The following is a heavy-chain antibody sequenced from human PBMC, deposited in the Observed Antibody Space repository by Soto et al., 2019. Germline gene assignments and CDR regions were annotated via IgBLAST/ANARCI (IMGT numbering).Heavy chain of an antibody. V-gene: IGHV6-1*01. J-gene: IGHJ6*02. Sequence: PSQTLSLTCAISGDSVSSNSAAWNWIRQSPSRGLEWLGRTYYRSKWYNDYAVSVKSRITINPDTSKNQFSLQLNSVTPEDTAVYYCARFFLGSGSYYNNYYSSYGMDVWGQGTTVTVSS. CDR2: TYYRSKWYN. CDR3: ARFFLGSGSYYNNYYSSYGMDV. CDR1: GDSVSSNSAA. D-gene: IGHD3-10*01.